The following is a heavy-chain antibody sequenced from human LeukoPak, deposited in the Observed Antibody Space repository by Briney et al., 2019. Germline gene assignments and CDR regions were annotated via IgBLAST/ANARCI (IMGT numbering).Heavy chain of an antibody. V-gene: IGHV3-7*03. Sequence: GGSLRLSCVGSGFTFSNYAMSWVRQAPGKGLEWVANIKQDGSDKYYVDSVKGRFTISRDNAKNSLYLQMNSLRAEDTAVYYCARFSGGHSSSWHPYYFDYWGQGTLVTVSS. CDR1: GFTFSNYA. CDR2: IKQDGSDK. CDR3: ARFSGGHSSSWHPYYFDY. J-gene: IGHJ4*02. D-gene: IGHD6-13*01.